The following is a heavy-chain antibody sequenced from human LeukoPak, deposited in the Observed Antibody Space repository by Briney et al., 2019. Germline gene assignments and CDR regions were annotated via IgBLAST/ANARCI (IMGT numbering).Heavy chain of an antibody. CDR3: ASLVVVAPTTSNWFDP. CDR1: GFTFSDYY. D-gene: IGHD2-15*01. V-gene: IGHV3-11*04. J-gene: IGHJ5*02. Sequence: GGSLRLSCAAPGFTFSDYYMSWIRQAPGKGLEWVSYISSSGSTIYYADSVKGRFTISRDNAKNSLYLQMNSLRAEDTAVYYCASLVVVAPTTSNWFDPWGQGTLVTVSS. CDR2: ISSSGSTI.